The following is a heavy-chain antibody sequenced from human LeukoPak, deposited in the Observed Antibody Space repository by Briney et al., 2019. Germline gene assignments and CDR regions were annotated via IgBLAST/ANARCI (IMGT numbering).Heavy chain of an antibody. CDR2: IYPGDSDT. D-gene: IGHD6-19*01. J-gene: IGHJ4*02. CDR3: ARPAVAVVSYFDY. CDR1: GYSFTSYW. V-gene: IGHV5-51*01. Sequence: GESLKISCKGSGYSFTSYWISWVRQMPGRGLEWMGIIYPGDSDTRYSPSFQGQVTISADKSISTAYLQWSSLKASDTAMYYCARPAVAVVSYFDYWGQGTLVTVSS.